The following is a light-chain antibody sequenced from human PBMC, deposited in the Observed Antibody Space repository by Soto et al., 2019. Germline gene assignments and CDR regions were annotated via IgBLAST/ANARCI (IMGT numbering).Light chain of an antibody. V-gene: IGKV1-9*01. CDR3: QQLNSYPQVT. CDR1: QGISSY. Sequence: DIQLTQSPSFLSASVGDRVTITCRASQGISSYLAWYQQKPGKAPKLLIYAASTLQSGVPSRFSGSGSGTEFTRTISSLQPEDFATYYCQQLNSYPQVTFGQGTRLEIK. J-gene: IGKJ5*01. CDR2: AAS.